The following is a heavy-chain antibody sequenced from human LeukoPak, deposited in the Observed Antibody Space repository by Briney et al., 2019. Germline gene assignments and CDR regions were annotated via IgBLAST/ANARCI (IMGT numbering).Heavy chain of an antibody. Sequence: GGSLRLSCAASGFTFTEYYMTWIRQASGKGLEWVTSISSSGSTMFHADFVKGRFTISRDNAKNSVSLQMNSLTADDTAIYYCARGLGATGWGQGTLVTVSS. J-gene: IGHJ4*02. CDR2: ISSSGSTM. CDR3: ARGLGATG. CDR1: GFTFTEYY. D-gene: IGHD1-26*01. V-gene: IGHV3-11*01.